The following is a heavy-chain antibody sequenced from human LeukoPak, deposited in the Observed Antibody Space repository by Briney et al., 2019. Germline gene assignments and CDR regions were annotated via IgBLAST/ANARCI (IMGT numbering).Heavy chain of an antibody. Sequence: PGGSLRLSCAASGFTFSSYSMNWVRQAPGKGLEWVSYISSSSSTIYYADSVKGRFTISRDNAKNSLYLQMNSLRAEDTAVYYCARGGVGAATTQHYWGQGTLVTVSS. J-gene: IGHJ4*02. V-gene: IGHV3-48*04. CDR1: GFTFSSYS. CDR3: ARGGVGAATTQHY. D-gene: IGHD1-26*01. CDR2: ISSSSSTI.